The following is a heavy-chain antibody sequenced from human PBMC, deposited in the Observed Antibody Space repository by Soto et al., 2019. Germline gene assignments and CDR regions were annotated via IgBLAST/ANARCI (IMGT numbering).Heavy chain of an antibody. CDR1: GCSISSGGYS. CDR3: AREAKELDSSGYYYHYFDY. D-gene: IGHD3-22*01. V-gene: IGHV4-30-2*01. Sequence: SETLSLTCAVSGCSISSGGYSWSWIRQPPGKGLEWIGYIYHSGSTYYSPSLKSRVTISVDRSKNQFSLKLSSVTAADTAVYYCAREAKELDSSGYYYHYFDYWGQGTLVTVSP. CDR2: IYHSGST. J-gene: IGHJ4*02.